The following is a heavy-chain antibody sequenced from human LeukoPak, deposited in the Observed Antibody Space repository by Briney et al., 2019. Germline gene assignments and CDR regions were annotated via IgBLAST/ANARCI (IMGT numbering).Heavy chain of an antibody. CDR1: GFTFSSYE. Sequence: GGSLRLSCAASGFTFSSYEMNWGRQAPGMGLEWISYISSSGSTIYYADSVKGRFTISRDNAKNSLYLQMNSLRAEDTAIYYCARGVTSGGPWGQGTMVTVSS. D-gene: IGHD4-17*01. J-gene: IGHJ3*01. CDR2: ISSSGSTI. CDR3: ARGVTSGGP. V-gene: IGHV3-48*03.